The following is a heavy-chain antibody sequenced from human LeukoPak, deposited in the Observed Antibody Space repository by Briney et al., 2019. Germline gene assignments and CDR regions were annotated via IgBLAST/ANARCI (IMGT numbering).Heavy chain of an antibody. V-gene: IGHV3-49*04. CDR2: IRSKAFSGTT. CDR3: TRGPDLDTVLGRGLMFTVLFDF. Sequence: AGGSLRLSWTASGXTFGDYAVSWVRQAPGKGLEWVGLIRSKAFSGTTEYAASVKGRFTISRAESKSIAYLQMNSLRTEDTAVYYCTRGPDLDTVLGRGLMFTVLFDFWGQGTLVTVSS. CDR1: GXTFGDYA. J-gene: IGHJ4*02. D-gene: IGHD5-18*01.